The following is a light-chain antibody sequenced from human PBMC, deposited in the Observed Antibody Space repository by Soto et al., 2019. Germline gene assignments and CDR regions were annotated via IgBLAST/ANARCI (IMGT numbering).Light chain of an antibody. CDR1: SSNIGAGYD. CDR3: CSYAGSSSYV. Sequence: QSVLTQPPSVSGAPGQRVTISCTGSSSNIGAGYDVHWYQQLPETAPKLLIYGNSNRPSGVPDRFSGSKSGTSASLAITGLQAEDESDYYCCSYAGSSSYVFGTGTKLTVL. J-gene: IGLJ1*01. CDR2: GNS. V-gene: IGLV1-40*01.